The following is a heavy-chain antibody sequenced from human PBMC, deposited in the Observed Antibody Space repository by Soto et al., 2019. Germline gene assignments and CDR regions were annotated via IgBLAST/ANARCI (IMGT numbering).Heavy chain of an antibody. CDR1: GYTFTSYG. J-gene: IGHJ6*02. V-gene: IGHV1-18*01. CDR2: ISAYNGNT. Sequence: ASVKVSCKASGYTFTSYGISWVRQAPGQGLEWMGWISAYNGNTNYAQKLQGRVTMTTDTSTSTAYMELRSLRSDDTAVYYCARDRGIAAAGTYYYYDGMDVWGQGTTVTVSS. CDR3: ARDRGIAAAGTYYYYDGMDV. D-gene: IGHD6-13*01.